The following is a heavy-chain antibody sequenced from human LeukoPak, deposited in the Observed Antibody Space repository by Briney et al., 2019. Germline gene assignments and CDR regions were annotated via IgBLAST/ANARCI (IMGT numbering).Heavy chain of an antibody. CDR2: ISNSGGST. Sequence: PGGSLRLSCAASGFTFSSYAMNWVRQAPGKGLEWVSGISNSGGSTYYADSVKGRFTISRDNSKNTLYLQMNSLRAEDTAVYYCAKATSSSFDYWGQGTLVTVSS. V-gene: IGHV3-23*01. J-gene: IGHJ4*02. CDR1: GFTFSSYA. D-gene: IGHD6-6*01. CDR3: AKATSSSFDY.